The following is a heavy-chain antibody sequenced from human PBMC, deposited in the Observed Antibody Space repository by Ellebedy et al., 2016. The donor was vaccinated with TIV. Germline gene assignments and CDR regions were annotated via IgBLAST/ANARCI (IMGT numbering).Heavy chain of an antibody. CDR2: ISKDGNNK. CDR1: GFTFTFSSYA. CDR3: AKGHYYDSPGQYSYEDY. J-gene: IGHJ4*02. D-gene: IGHD3-22*01. Sequence: GESLKISCAASASGFTFTFSSYAMHWVRQAPGKGLEWVAVISKDGNNKYYADSLKGRFTISRDNSKDTLYLQMNSLSAEDTAVYHCAKGHYYDSPGQYSYEDYWGQGTLVTVSS. V-gene: IGHV3-30-3*01.